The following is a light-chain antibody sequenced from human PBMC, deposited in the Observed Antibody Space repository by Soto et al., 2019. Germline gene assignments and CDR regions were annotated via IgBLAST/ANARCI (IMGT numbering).Light chain of an antibody. Sequence: EIVMTQSPATLSVSPGERATLSCRASQSVSSNLAWYQQKPGQAPRLVIYGASTRATGFPVRFSGRGSGTEFTLTISSLQSEDFAVYYCQQYNNWPQTFGQGTKVEIK. CDR2: GAS. CDR3: QQYNNWPQT. J-gene: IGKJ1*01. CDR1: QSVSSN. V-gene: IGKV3-15*01.